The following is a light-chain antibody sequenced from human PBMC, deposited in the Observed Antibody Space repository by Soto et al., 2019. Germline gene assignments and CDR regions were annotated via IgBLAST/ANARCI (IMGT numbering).Light chain of an antibody. V-gene: IGKV3-11*01. CDR3: QQRSNLWT. Sequence: EIVLTQSPATLSLSPGERATLSCRASQSVSSYLAWYQQKPGQAPRLLIYDASNRATGIPARFSGSGSGTDFTLTISSLEPEDFAVYYCQQRSNLWTFGQGTKLDIK. J-gene: IGKJ1*01. CDR2: DAS. CDR1: QSVSSY.